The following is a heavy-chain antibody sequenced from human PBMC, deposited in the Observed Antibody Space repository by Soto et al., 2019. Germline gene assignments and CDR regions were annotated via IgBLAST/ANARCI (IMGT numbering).Heavy chain of an antibody. Sequence: SVKVSCKASGFTFTSSAMQWVRQARGQRLEWIGWIVVGSGNTNYAQKFQERVTITRDMSTSTAYMELSSLRSEDTAVYYCAATSSRDTPDAFDIWGQGTMVPVSS. CDR2: IVVGSGNT. CDR1: GFTFTSSA. J-gene: IGHJ3*02. CDR3: AATSSRDTPDAFDI. D-gene: IGHD3-16*02. V-gene: IGHV1-58*02.